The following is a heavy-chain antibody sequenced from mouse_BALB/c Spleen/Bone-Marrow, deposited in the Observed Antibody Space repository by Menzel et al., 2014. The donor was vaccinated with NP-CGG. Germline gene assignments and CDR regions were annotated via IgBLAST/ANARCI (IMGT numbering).Heavy chain of an antibody. D-gene: IGHD1-2*01. CDR3: TRQDYYGYGAY. Sequence: EVHLVESGGGLVQPGGSLKLSCAASGFDFSRYWMSWVRPAPGKGLEWIGKINPDSSTINYTPSLKDKFIISRDNAKNTLYRQMSKVRSEDTALYYCTRQDYYGYGAYWGQGTLVTVSA. V-gene: IGHV4-1*02. CDR2: INPDSSTI. J-gene: IGHJ3*01. CDR1: GFDFSRYW.